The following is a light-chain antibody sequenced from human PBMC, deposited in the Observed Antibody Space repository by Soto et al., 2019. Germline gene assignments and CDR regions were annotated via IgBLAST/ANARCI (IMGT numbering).Light chain of an antibody. V-gene: IGKV3-20*01. CDR2: GAS. CDR1: QSVDSSF. J-gene: IGKJ1*01. CDR3: QQYVNSGT. Sequence: EIVLTQSPGSLSLSPGERATLSCRASQSVDSSFFAWYQQKPGQAPRLLIYGASNRATGIPNRFSGRGSGANFTLTITGLEPEDFSVYYRQQYVNSGTFRQRTKGEIK.